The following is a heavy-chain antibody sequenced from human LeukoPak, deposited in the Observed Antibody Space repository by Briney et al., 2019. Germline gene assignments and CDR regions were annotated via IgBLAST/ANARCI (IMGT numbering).Heavy chain of an antibody. D-gene: IGHD6-19*01. CDR1: GGSFSSYY. J-gene: IGHJ4*02. CDR2: IFYSGST. Sequence: SETLSLTCTVSGGSFSSYYWSWTRQPPGKGLERIGYIFYSGSTDYNSSLTIRVTISVDTSNNQFSLRLTSVTAADTAVYYCARLGVSSSGWYLGLFFFDYWGQGTLVTVSS. CDR3: ARLGVSSSGWYLGLFFFDY. V-gene: IGHV4-59*01.